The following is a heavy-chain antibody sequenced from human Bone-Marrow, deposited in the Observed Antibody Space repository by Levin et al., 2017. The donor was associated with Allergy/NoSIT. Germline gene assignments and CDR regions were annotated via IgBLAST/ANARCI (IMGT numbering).Heavy chain of an antibody. V-gene: IGHV3-30-3*01. CDR3: VTDYGDERKFDY. Sequence: PGGSLRLSCAASGFTFSSYAMHWVRQAPGKGLEWVAVIPYDGVDKYYADSVKGRFTISRDNSKNTLYLQMDSLRPEDTAVYYCVTDYGDERKFDYWGQGALVTVSS. CDR2: IPYDGVDK. D-gene: IGHD4-17*01. J-gene: IGHJ4*02. CDR1: GFTFSSYA.